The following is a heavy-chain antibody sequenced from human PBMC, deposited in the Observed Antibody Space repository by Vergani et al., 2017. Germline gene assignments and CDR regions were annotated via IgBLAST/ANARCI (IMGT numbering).Heavy chain of an antibody. CDR3: ARHGAANRGHNWFDP. J-gene: IGHJ5*02. D-gene: IGHD2/OR15-2a*01. V-gene: IGHV4-39*01. CDR2: IYYSGST. CDR1: GGSISSSSYY. Sequence: QLQLQESGPGLVKPSETLSLTCTVSGGSISSSSYYWGWIRQPPGKGLEWIGSIYYSGSTYYNPSLKSRVTISVDTSQNQFSLKLSSVTAADTAVYYCARHGAANRGHNWFDPWGQGTLVTVSS.